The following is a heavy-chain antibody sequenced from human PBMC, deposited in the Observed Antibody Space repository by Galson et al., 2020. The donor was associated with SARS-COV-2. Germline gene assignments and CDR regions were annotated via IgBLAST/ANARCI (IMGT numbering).Heavy chain of an antibody. J-gene: IGHJ4*02. D-gene: IGHD5-12*01. Sequence: SETLSLTCTVSGYSISSGYYWAWIRPPPGKGLEWIGSNYHSGSTYYNPSLKSRVTISVDTSKNQFSLKVTSVTAADTAVYYCARVNPGYSGYDQFDYWGQGTLVTVSS. V-gene: IGHV4-38-2*02. CDR2: NYHSGST. CDR1: GYSISSGYY. CDR3: ARVNPGYSGYDQFDY.